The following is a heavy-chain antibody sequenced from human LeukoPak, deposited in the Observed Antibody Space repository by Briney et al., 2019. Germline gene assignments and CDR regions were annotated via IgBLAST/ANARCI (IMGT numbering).Heavy chain of an antibody. Sequence: ASVKVSCKASGCTFTSYGISWVRQAPGQGLEWMGWISAYNGNTNYAQKLQGRVTMTTDTSTSTAYMELRSLRSDDTAVYYCARDADSSGWHDAFDIWGQGTMVTVSS. CDR1: GCTFTSYG. CDR2: ISAYNGNT. V-gene: IGHV1-18*01. CDR3: ARDADSSGWHDAFDI. J-gene: IGHJ3*02. D-gene: IGHD6-19*01.